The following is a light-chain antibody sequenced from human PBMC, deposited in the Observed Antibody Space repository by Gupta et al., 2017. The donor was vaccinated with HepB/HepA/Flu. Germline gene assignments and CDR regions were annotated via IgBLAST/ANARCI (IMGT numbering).Light chain of an antibody. CDR1: NNDIGGHNY. J-gene: IGLJ2*01. CDR2: TIT. V-gene: IGLV2-14*01. Sequence: QSALTQPAAVSGGPGPPITISCTGPNNDIGGHNYLSWYQQPPGQAPHLIMYTITDRPAGVSNRLSGSKPGNKASLTISGPQPNDESDYYCRLYRGSGILVFGGGTKLTVL. CDR3: RLYRGSGILV.